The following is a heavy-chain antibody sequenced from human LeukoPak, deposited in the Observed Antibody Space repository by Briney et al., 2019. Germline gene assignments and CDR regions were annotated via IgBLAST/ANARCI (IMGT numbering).Heavy chain of an antibody. D-gene: IGHD3-22*01. V-gene: IGHV1-46*01. J-gene: IGHJ4*02. CDR3: ARDHAARYYDSSGYYRGIDY. Sequence: ASVKVSCKASGYTFTSYYMHWVRQAPGQGLEWMGIINPSGGSTSYAQKFQGRVTMTRDMSTSTVYMELSRLRSDDTAVYYCARDHAARYYDSSGYYRGIDYWGQGTLVTVSS. CDR2: INPSGGST. CDR1: GYTFTSYY.